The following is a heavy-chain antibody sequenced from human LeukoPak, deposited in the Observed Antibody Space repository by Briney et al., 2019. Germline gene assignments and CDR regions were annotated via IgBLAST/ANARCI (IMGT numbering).Heavy chain of an antibody. V-gene: IGHV4-31*03. Sequence: SETLSLTCTVSGGSISSGGYYWSWIRQHPGKGLEWIGYIYYSGSTYYNPSLKSRVTISVDTSKNQFSLKLNSVTAADTAVYYCARGPLNVLLWFGELAFDIWGQGTMVTVSS. CDR3: ARGPLNVLLWFGELAFDI. CDR2: IYYSGST. J-gene: IGHJ3*02. CDR1: GGSISSGGYY. D-gene: IGHD3-10*01.